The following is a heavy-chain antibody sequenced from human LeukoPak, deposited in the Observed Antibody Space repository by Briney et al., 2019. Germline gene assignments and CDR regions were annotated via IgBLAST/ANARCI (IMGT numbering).Heavy chain of an antibody. CDR1: GITFSNYA. V-gene: IGHV3-23*01. CDR2: IHFRSGGT. CDR3: ARDESDY. J-gene: IGHJ4*02. Sequence: GGSLRLSCVASGITFSNYAMTWVRQAPGKGLEWVSNIHFRSGGTFYADSVKGRFTISRDTSKNTLYLQMNSLRADDTAIYYCARDESDYWGQGTLVTVSS.